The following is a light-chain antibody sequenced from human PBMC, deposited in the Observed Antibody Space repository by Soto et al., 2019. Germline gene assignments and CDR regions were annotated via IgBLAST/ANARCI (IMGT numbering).Light chain of an antibody. J-gene: IGKJ1*01. CDR3: QQYGSSPGT. V-gene: IGKV3-20*01. CDR1: QSVSSN. CDR2: GAS. Sequence: VMTQSPATLSVSPGERGTLSCRASQSVSSNLAWYQQKPGQAPRLLIYGASSRATGIPDRFSGSGSGTDFTLTISRLEPEDFAVYYCQQYGSSPGTFGQGTKVHI.